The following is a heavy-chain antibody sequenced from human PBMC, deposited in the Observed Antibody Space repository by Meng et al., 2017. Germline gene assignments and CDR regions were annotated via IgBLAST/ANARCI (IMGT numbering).Heavy chain of an antibody. Sequence: QVQLGQSGAGVKKPGSSVKVSCKASGGHFSSYAISWVRQAPGQGLEWMGGIIPIFGTANYAQKFQGRVTITADESTSTAYMELSSLRSEDTAVYYCARDGGGFIAAHSNWLDPWGQGTLVTVSS. CDR1: GGHFSSYA. CDR2: IIPIFGTA. CDR3: ARDGGGFIAAHSNWLDP. J-gene: IGHJ5*02. V-gene: IGHV1-69*01. D-gene: IGHD6-6*01.